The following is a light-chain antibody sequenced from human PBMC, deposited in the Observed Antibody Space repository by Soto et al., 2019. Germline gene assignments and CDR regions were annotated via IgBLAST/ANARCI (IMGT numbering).Light chain of an antibody. CDR3: QSYDGRLSGYV. J-gene: IGLJ1*01. CDR2: GSS. CDR1: SSNIGAGYD. Sequence: QSVLTQPPSVSGAPGQRVTISCTGSSSNIGAGYDVHWYQQLPETAPKLLIYGSSNRRSGVPDRFSGSKSGTSASLAITGLQAEDEADYYCQSYDGRLSGYVVGSGTKVAVL. V-gene: IGLV1-40*01.